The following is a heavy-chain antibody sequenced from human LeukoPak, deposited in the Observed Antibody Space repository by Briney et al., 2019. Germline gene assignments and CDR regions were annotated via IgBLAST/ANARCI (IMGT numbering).Heavy chain of an antibody. J-gene: IGHJ4*02. CDR2: INPNSGVT. V-gene: IGHV1-2*02. CDR3: ARMGSPAATIAAHP. D-gene: IGHD6-6*01. Sequence: ASVKVSCKASGYSFTGHYLHWVRQAPGQGLEWMGWINPNSGVTSYAQRFQGRVAVTRDTSIDTAYMELSMLKSDDTAVYYCARMGSPAATIAAHPWGQGTLVTVSS. CDR1: GYSFTGHY.